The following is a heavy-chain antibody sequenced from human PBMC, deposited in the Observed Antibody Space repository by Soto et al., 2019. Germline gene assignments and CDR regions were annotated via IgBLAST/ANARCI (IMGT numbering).Heavy chain of an antibody. J-gene: IGHJ6*04. CDR2: IYYNGRT. CDR3: ARSRVGDCSGGECPYYVDF. D-gene: IGHD2-8*02. V-gene: IGHV4-59*08. Sequence: SETLSLTCAVSGGSMSSYFWSWIRQPPGKGLEWIGSIYYNGRTHYIPSLETRVTISVDTSKSQFSLKLSSVTAADTALYYCARSRVGDCSGGECPYYVDFWGKGTTVTVSS. CDR1: GGSMSSYF.